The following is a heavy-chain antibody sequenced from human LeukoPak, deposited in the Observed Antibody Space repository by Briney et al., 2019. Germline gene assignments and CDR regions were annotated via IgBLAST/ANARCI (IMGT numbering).Heavy chain of an antibody. CDR3: ASLPRGSSWREVGFDY. CDR2: IYTSGST. D-gene: IGHD6-13*01. CDR1: GGSISSGSYY. Sequence: TSQTLSLTCTVSGGSISSGSYYWSWIRQPAGKGLEWIGRIYTSGSTNYNPSLKSRVTISVDTSKNQFSLKLSSVTAADTAVYYCASLPRGSSWREVGFDYWGQGTLVTVSS. V-gene: IGHV4-61*02. J-gene: IGHJ4*02.